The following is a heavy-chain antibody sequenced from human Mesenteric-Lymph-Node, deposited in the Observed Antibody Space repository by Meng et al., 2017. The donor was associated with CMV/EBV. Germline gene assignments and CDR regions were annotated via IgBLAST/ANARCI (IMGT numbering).Heavy chain of an antibody. CDR1: GYSISSGYY. Sequence: SETLSLTCTVSGYSISSGYYWGWIRQTPGKGLEWIGSVYYRGNTYYNPSLKSRVTMSVDTSKNQFSLKLSSVTAADTAVYYCARRRSGRGDYEMPGDHFDNWGQGTLVTVSS. D-gene: IGHD3-10*01. J-gene: IGHJ4*02. CDR3: ARRRSGRGDYEMPGDHFDN. CDR2: VYYRGNT. V-gene: IGHV4-38-2*02.